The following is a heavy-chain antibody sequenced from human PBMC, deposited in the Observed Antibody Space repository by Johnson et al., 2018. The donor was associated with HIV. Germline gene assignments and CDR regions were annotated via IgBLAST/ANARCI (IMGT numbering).Heavy chain of an antibody. J-gene: IGHJ3*02. CDR2: ISYDGSNK. CDR3: ARERLRAGAFDI. V-gene: IGHV3-30-3*01. CDR1: GFTFRSYA. D-gene: IGHD6-19*01. Sequence: QEQLVESGGGVVQPGGSLRLSCAASGFTFRSYAMHWVRQAPGKGLEWVAVISYDGSNKYYADSVKGRFTISRDTSKNTLYLQMNSLRAEDTAVYYCARERLRAGAFDIWGQGTMVTVSS.